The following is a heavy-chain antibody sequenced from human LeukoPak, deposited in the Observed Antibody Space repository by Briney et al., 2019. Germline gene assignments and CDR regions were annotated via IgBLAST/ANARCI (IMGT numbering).Heavy chain of an antibody. J-gene: IGHJ1*01. CDR1: GGSISSYY. V-gene: IGHV4-59*12. Sequence: SETLSLTCTVSGGSISSYYWSWIRQPPGKGLEWIGYIYYSGSTNYNPSLKSRVTVSVDTSKNQFSLQLNSVTPEDTAIYYCASGGYSIKLNGGEGTLVTVSS. CDR3: ASGGYSIKLN. CDR2: IYYSGST. D-gene: IGHD6-13*01.